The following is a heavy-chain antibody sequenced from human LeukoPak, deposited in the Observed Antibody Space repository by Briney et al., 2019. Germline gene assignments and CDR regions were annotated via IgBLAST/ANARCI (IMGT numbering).Heavy chain of an antibody. V-gene: IGHV3-74*01. D-gene: IGHD6-19*01. J-gene: IGHJ5*02. CDR3: ARGADTGYSSDS. Sequence: GGSLRLSCAASGFTFSSYGMSWVRQAPGKGLVWVSRINSDARSTSYADSVKGRFTISRDNAKNTLYLQMNSLRAEDTAVYYCARGADTGYSSDSWGQGTLVTVSS. CDR2: INSDARST. CDR1: GFTFSSYG.